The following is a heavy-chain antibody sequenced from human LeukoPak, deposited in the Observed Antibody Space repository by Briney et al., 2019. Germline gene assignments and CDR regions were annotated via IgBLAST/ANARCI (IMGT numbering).Heavy chain of an antibody. CDR3: ARESGGAYYYDSSGYFYDAFDI. CDR1: GGSISSGSYY. V-gene: IGHV4-61*02. CDR2: IYASGST. J-gene: IGHJ3*02. D-gene: IGHD3-22*01. Sequence: SQTLSLTCTVSGGSISSGSYYWSWIRQPAGMGLGWIGRIYASGSTNYNPSLKSRVTISVDTSKNQFSLKLSSVTAADTAVYYCARESGGAYYYDSSGYFYDAFDIWGQGTMVTVSS.